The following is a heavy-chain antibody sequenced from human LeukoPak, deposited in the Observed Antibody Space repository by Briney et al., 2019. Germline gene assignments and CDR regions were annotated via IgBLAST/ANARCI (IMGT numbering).Heavy chain of an antibody. V-gene: IGHV4-31*03. CDR3: ARGSFDYFDY. CDR2: IYYSGST. J-gene: IGHJ4*02. CDR1: GGSISSGGYY. Sequence: SETLSLTCTVSGGSISSGGYYWSWIRQHPGKGLEWIGYIYYSGSTYYNPSLKSRVTISVDTSKNQFSLKLSSVTAADTAVYYCARGSFDYFDYWGQGTLVTVSS.